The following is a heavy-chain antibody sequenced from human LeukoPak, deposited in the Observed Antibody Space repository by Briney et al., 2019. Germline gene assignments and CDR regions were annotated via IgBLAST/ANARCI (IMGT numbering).Heavy chain of an antibody. CDR2: ISSSSSYI. D-gene: IGHD3-9*01. CDR1: GITLSNAW. V-gene: IGHV3-21*01. Sequence: GGPLRLSCVASGITLSNAWMTWVRQAPGKGLEWVSSISSSSSYIYYADSVKGRFTISRDNAKNSLYLQMDSLRAEDTAVYYCARSLLRYFDWLSEFDYWGQGTLVTVSS. J-gene: IGHJ4*02. CDR3: ARSLLRYFDWLSEFDY.